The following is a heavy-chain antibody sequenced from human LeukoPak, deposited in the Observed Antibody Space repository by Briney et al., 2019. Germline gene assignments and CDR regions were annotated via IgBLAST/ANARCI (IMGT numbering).Heavy chain of an antibody. J-gene: IGHJ4*02. D-gene: IGHD6-19*01. CDR2: IFSSGST. CDR3: ARGMAGYYSGWFDN. V-gene: IGHV4-4*09. Sequence: PSETLSLTCSVSGGSINDYYWSWIRQPPGQGLEWIGYIFSSGSTYYNPALKSRVIISVETSKNQIFLRLNSASAADTAVYYCARGMAGYYSGWFDNWGQGTLVTVSS. CDR1: GGSINDYY.